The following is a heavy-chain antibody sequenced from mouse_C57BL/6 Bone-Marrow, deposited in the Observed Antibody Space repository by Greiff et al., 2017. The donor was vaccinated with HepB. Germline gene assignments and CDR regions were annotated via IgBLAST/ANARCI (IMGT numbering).Heavy chain of an antibody. V-gene: IGHV5-9*01. Sequence: EVQVVESGGGLVKPGGSLKLSCAASGFTFSSYTMSWVRQTPEKRLEWVATISGGGGNTYYPDSVKGRFTISRDNAKNTLYLQMSSLSSEDTALYYCARLHYYGSSWYFDVWGTGTTVTVSS. CDR1: GFTFSSYT. D-gene: IGHD1-1*01. J-gene: IGHJ1*03. CDR2: ISGGGGNT. CDR3: ARLHYYGSSWYFDV.